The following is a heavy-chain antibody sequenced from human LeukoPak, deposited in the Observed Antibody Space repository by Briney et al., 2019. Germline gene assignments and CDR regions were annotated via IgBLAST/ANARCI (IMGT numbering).Heavy chain of an antibody. V-gene: IGHV4-4*07. D-gene: IGHD3-10*01. CDR3: ARARSGSYIDYYYYYMDV. CDR2: IYSTGSA. J-gene: IGHJ6*03. CDR1: GGSISSYY. Sequence: SETLSLTCTVSGGSISSYYWSWIRQPAGKGLEWIGRIYSTGSANYNPSLKSRVTMSVDTSKNQFSLKLSSVTAADTAVYYCARARSGSYIDYYYYYMDVWGKGTTVTISS.